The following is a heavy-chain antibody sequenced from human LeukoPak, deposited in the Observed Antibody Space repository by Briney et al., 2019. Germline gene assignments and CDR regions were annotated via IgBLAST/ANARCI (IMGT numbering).Heavy chain of an antibody. D-gene: IGHD1-26*01. Sequence: PGGSLRLSCAASGFTVSSIYMSWVRQAPGKGLEWVSLIYSGGSAYYADSVKGRFTISRDNSKNTLDLQMNSLRAEDTAVYYCARSVGASIRKNLYFDYWGQGTLVTVSS. CDR3: ARSVGASIRKNLYFDY. CDR2: IYSGGSA. V-gene: IGHV3-53*01. J-gene: IGHJ4*02. CDR1: GFTVSSIY.